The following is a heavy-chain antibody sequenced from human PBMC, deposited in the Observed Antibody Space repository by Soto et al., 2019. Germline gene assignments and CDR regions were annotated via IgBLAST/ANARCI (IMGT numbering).Heavy chain of an antibody. J-gene: IGHJ4*02. CDR2: IIPIFGTA. CDR1: GGTFSSYA. Sequence: SVKVSCKASGGTFSSYAISWVRQAPGQGLEWMGGIIPIFGTANYTQKFQGRVTITADESTSTAYMELSSLRSEDTAVYYCASRALDSSGYFFDYWGQGTLVTVSS. D-gene: IGHD3-22*01. V-gene: IGHV1-69*13. CDR3: ASRALDSSGYFFDY.